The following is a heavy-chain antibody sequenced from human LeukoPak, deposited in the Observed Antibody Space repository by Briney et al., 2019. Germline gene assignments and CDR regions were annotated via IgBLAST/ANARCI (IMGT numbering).Heavy chain of an antibody. CDR2: ISSNGGRT. V-gene: IGHV3-64*01. J-gene: IGHJ3*02. CDR3: ARALVGATTVDAFDI. CDR1: GFTFSSYA. Sequence: GGSLRLSCAASGFTFSSYAMHWVRQAPGKGLEYVSAISSNGGRTYYANSVKGRFTISRDNSKNTLYLQMGSLRAEDMAVYYCARALVGATTVDAFDIWGQGTMVTVSS. D-gene: IGHD1-26*01.